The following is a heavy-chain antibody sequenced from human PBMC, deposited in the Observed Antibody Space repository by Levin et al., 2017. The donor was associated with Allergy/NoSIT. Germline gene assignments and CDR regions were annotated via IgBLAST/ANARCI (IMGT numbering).Heavy chain of an antibody. CDR3: AREYSGYDSLAYYYYYYGMDV. CDR1: GFSLSTSGVG. D-gene: IGHD5-12*01. CDR2: IYWDDDK. J-gene: IGHJ6*02. Sequence: SGPTLVKPTQTLTLTCTFSGFSLSTSGVGVGWIRQPPGKALEWLALIYWDDDKRYSPSLKSRLTITKDTSKNQVVLTMTNMDPVDTATYYCAREYSGYDSLAYYYYYYGMDVWGQGTTVTVSS. V-gene: IGHV2-5*02.